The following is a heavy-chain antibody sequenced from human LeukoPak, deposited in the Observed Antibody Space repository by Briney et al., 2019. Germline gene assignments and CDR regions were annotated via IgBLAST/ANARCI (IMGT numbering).Heavy chain of an antibody. V-gene: IGHV6-1*01. CDR2: TYYRSKWYN. D-gene: IGHD3-10*01. CDR1: GDSVSSNSAA. J-gene: IGHJ6*02. Sequence: SQTLSLTCAISGDSVSSNSAAWNWIRQSPSRGLEWLGRTYYRSKWYNDYAVSVKSRITINPDTSKSQFSLQLNSVTPEDTAVYYCARDRRGEDITMVRGVGYYYYGMDVWGQGTTVTVSS. CDR3: ARDRRGEDITMVRGVGYYYYGMDV.